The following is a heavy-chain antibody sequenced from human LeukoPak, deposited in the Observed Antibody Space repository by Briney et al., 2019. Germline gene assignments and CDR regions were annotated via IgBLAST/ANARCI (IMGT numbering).Heavy chain of an antibody. Sequence: ASVKVSCKASGYTFTGYYMHWVRQAPGQGLEWMGWINPNSGGTNYAQKFQGRVTMTRDTPISTAYMELSRLRSDDTAVYYCARTTSPYYYDSSGSLYYFDYWGQGTLVTVSS. CDR3: ARTTSPYYYDSSGSLYYFDY. J-gene: IGHJ4*02. V-gene: IGHV1-2*02. D-gene: IGHD3-22*01. CDR2: INPNSGGT. CDR1: GYTFTGYY.